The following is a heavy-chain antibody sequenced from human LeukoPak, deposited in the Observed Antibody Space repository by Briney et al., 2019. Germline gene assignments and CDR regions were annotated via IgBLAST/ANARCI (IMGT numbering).Heavy chain of an antibody. CDR3: ARDVEMATIRGFDY. CDR1: GFTFSTYN. D-gene: IGHD5-24*01. Sequence: GGSLRLSCAASGFTFSTYNMNWVRQAPGKGLEWVSSISSSSSYIYYADSVKGRFTISRDNAKNSLYLQMNSLRAEDTAVYYCARDVEMATIRGFDYWGQGTLVTVSS. J-gene: IGHJ4*02. V-gene: IGHV3-21*01. CDR2: ISSSSSYI.